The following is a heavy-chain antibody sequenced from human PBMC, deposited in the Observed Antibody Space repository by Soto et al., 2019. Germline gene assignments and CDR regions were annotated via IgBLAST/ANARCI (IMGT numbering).Heavy chain of an antibody. CDR3: ARGMQQQKF. CDR1: GGSISIYY. CDR2: INPGGST. D-gene: IGHD6-13*01. J-gene: IGHJ4*02. V-gene: IGHV4-4*07. Sequence: PSETLSLTCRVSGGSISIYYWSWIRQPPGEGLEWIGRINPGGSTNYNSSLNNRVTISLDTSNNQFSLNLSSVTAADTAIYYCARGMQQQKFWGQGALVTVSS.